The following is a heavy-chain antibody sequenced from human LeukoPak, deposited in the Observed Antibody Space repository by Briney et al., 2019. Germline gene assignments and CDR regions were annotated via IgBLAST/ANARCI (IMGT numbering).Heavy chain of an antibody. V-gene: IGHV3-7*01. J-gene: IGHJ5*02. CDR1: GFTFSAYW. CDR2: IKKDGSEK. D-gene: IGHD2-15*01. CDR3: ARATCTGGSCYYA. Sequence: GGSLRLSCAASGFTFSAYWMNWVRQSPGRGLEWVASIKKDGSEKYYVDSVKGRFTISRDNAKSSLYLRMSNLRTEDTATYYCARATCTGGSCYYAWGRGTLVTVSA.